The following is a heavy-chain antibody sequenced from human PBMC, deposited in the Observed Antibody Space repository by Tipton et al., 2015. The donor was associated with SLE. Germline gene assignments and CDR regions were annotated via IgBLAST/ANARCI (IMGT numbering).Heavy chain of an antibody. CDR3: ARGWAAAGEIFDY. Sequence: SLRLSCAASGFTFSSYWMSWVRQAPGKGPEWVANIKEDGSEKYYVDSVKGRFTISRDNAKKSLYLQMNSLRAEDTAVYYCARGWAAAGEIFDYWGQGTLVTVSS. CDR2: IKEDGSEK. V-gene: IGHV3-7*01. D-gene: IGHD6-13*01. CDR1: GFTFSSYW. J-gene: IGHJ4*02.